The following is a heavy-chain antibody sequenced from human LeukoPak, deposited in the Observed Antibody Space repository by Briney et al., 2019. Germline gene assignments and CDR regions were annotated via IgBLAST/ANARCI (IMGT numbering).Heavy chain of an antibody. Sequence: VASVKVSCKASGYTFTGYYMHWVRQAPGQGLEWMGWINPNSGGTNYAQKFQGRVTMTRDTSISTAYMELSRLRSDDTAVYYCARATEDSPHYWGQGTLVTVSS. V-gene: IGHV1-2*02. D-gene: IGHD1-14*01. CDR2: INPNSGGT. CDR3: ARATEDSPHY. J-gene: IGHJ4*02. CDR1: GYTFTGYY.